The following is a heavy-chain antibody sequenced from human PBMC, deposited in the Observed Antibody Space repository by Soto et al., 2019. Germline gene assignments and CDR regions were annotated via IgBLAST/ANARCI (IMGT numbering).Heavy chain of an antibody. J-gene: IGHJ6*02. V-gene: IGHV1-2*02. CDR3: ARELRSYYYYYGMDV. D-gene: IGHD3-16*01. CDR2: INPNSGGT. Sequence: ASVKVSCKASGYTFTGYYMHWARQAPGQGLEWMGWINPNSGGTNYAQKFQGRVTMTRDTSISTAYMELSRLRSDDTAVYYCARELRSYYYYYGMDVWGQGTTVTVS. CDR1: GYTFTGYY.